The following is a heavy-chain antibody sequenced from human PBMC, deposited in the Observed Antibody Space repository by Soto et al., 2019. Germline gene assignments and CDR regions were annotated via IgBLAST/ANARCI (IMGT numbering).Heavy chain of an antibody. D-gene: IGHD2-15*01. Sequence: PGGSLGLSCAASGFTFSRNAMSWVRQAPGKGLEWVSAISGSGGYTYYADSVKGRFTISRDNSKNTLYLQVNSLRAEDTAVYYCAKDRGYCSGGSCPLGDYYYYMDVWGKGTTVTVSS. CDR2: ISGSGGYT. CDR3: AKDRGYCSGGSCPLGDYYYYMDV. V-gene: IGHV3-23*01. CDR1: GFTFSRNA. J-gene: IGHJ6*03.